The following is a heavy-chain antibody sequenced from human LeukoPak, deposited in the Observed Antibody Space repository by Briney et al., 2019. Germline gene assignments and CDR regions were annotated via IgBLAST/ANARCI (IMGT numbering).Heavy chain of an antibody. CDR2: IYYSGST. CDR1: GGSISSYY. J-gene: IGHJ5*02. V-gene: IGHV4-59*01. CDR3: ARVDCSSTSCYTVGWFDP. Sequence: PSETLSLTCTVSGGSISSYYWSWIRQPPGKGLEWIGYIYYSGSTNYNPSLKSRVTISVDTSKNQFSLKLSSVTAADTALYYCARVDCSSTSCYTVGWFDPWGQGTLVTVSS. D-gene: IGHD2-2*02.